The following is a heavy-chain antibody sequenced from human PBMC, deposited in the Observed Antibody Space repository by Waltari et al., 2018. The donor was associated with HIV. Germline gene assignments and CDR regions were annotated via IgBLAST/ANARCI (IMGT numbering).Heavy chain of an antibody. CDR1: GGSISSYY. CDR2: IYYSGST. V-gene: IGHV4-59*01. J-gene: IGHJ4*02. Sequence: QVQLQESGPGLVKPSETLSLTCTVSGGSISSYYWSWIRQPPGKGLEWIGYIYYSGSTNDNPSLRRRVTISVDTSKNQFSLKLSSVTAADTAVYYCASSPYGDYVNFDYWGQGTLVTVSS. D-gene: IGHD4-17*01. CDR3: ASSPYGDYVNFDY.